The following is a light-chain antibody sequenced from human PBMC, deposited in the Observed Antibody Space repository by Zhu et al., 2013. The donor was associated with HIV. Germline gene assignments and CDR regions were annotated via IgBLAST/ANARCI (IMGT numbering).Light chain of an antibody. V-gene: IGLV1-40*01. CDR1: RSNIGAGYD. J-gene: IGLJ3*02. CDR2: ANN. Sequence: QSVLTQPPSVSGAPGQRVTISCTGRRSNIGAGYDVHWYQQLPGTAPKVLIYANNNRPSGVPDRFSASKSGTSASLAITGLQGEDEAHYYCQSYDSSLSGWVFGGGTKLTVL. CDR3: QSYDSSLSGWV.